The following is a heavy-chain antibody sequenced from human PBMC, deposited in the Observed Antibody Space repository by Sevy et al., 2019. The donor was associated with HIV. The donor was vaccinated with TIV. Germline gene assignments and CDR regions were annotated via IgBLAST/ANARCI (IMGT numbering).Heavy chain of an antibody. D-gene: IGHD3-3*01. Sequence: GGSLRLSCAASGFTFDDYAMHWVRQAPGKGLEWVSGITWNSGTIGYADSVKGRFTISRDNAKNSLYLQMNSLRAEDTALYYCAKAFWSGYLIGHYYYGMDVWGQGTMVTVSS. CDR2: ITWNSGTI. CDR3: AKAFWSGYLIGHYYYGMDV. J-gene: IGHJ6*02. V-gene: IGHV3-9*01. CDR1: GFTFDDYA.